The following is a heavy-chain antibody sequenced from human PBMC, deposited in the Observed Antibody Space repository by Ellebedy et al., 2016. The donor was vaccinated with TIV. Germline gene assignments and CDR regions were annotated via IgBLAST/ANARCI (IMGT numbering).Heavy chain of an antibody. CDR2: IFYSGST. CDR3: ARLARYYYYYGLDV. J-gene: IGHJ6*02. V-gene: IGHV4-31*01. Sequence: MPSETLSLTCTVSGDFISSGVHYWSWIRQHPGKGLEWIGHIFYSGSTSYNPSLKSLVTISVDTSKNQFSLKLTSVTAADTAVYYCARLARYYYYYGLDVWGQGTPVTVSS. CDR1: GDFISSGVHY.